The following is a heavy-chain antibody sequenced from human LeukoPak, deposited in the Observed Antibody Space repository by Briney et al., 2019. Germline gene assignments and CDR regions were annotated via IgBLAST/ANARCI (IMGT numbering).Heavy chain of an antibody. V-gene: IGHV3-48*03. D-gene: IGHD3-22*01. J-gene: IGHJ4*02. CDR2: ISSSGSTI. CDR1: GFTFSSYE. Sequence: PGGSLRLSCAASGFTFSSYEMNRVRQAPGKGLEWVSYISSSGSTIYYADSVKGRFTISRDNAKNSLYLQMNSLRAEDTAVYYCARGRYYYDGSGYYYFNYWGQGTLVTVSS. CDR3: ARGRYYYDGSGYYYFNY.